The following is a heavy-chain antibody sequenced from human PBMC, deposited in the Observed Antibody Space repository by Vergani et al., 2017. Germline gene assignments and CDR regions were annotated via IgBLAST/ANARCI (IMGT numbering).Heavy chain of an antibody. V-gene: IGHV1-18*01. CDR2: ISAYNGNT. J-gene: IGHJ6*02. CDR1: GYTFTSYG. D-gene: IGHD2-15*01. Sequence: QVQLVQSGAEVKKPGASVKVSCKASGYTFTSYGISWVRQAPGQGLEWKGWISAYNGNTNYAQKLQGRVTMTTDTSTSTAYMELRSLRSDDTGVYYCAREGSGYSKPYYYYGMDVWGQGTTVTVSS. CDR3: AREGSGYSKPYYYYGMDV.